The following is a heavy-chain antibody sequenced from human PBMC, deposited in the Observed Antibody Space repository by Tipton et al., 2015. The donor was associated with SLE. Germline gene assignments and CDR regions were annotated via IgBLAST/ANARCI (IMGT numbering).Heavy chain of an antibody. CDR1: GFTFSSYA. D-gene: IGHD1-26*01. CDR3: AKDLAPGWELHY. CDR2: ISGSGGST. Sequence: SLRLSCAASGFTFSSYAMSWVRQAPGKGLEWVSAISGSGGSTYYADSVKGRFTISRDNAKNSPYLQMNSLRAEDTAVYYCAKDLAPGWELHYWGQGTLVTVSS. J-gene: IGHJ4*02. V-gene: IGHV3-23*01.